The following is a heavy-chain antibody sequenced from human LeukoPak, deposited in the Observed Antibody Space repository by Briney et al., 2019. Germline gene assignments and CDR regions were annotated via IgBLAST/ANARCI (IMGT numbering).Heavy chain of an antibody. Sequence: PGRPLRLSCEASGFTFSSHAIHWVRQAPGKGLEWVVFISYDGVNKHYADSVKGRFTLSRDNSKNTLYLQMNSLRAEDTAVYYCARDVSYHYSFDYWGQGTLVTVSS. CDR2: ISYDGVNK. CDR3: ARDVSYHYSFDY. V-gene: IGHV3-30-3*01. J-gene: IGHJ4*02. CDR1: GFTFSSHA. D-gene: IGHD3-16*02.